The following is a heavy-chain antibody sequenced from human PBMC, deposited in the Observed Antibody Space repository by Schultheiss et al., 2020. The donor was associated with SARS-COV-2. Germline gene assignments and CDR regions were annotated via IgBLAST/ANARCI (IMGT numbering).Heavy chain of an antibody. Sequence: SETLSLTCTVSGGSISSGGYYWSWIRQPPGKGLEWIGSIYYSGSTNYNPSLKSRVTISVDTSKNQFSLKLSSVTAADTAVYYCATFRGVATIGVGYYYYYGMDVWGQGTTVTVSS. D-gene: IGHD5-12*01. CDR1: GGSISSGGYY. J-gene: IGHJ6*02. CDR3: ATFRGVATIGVGYYYYYGMDV. V-gene: IGHV4-39*07. CDR2: IYYSGST.